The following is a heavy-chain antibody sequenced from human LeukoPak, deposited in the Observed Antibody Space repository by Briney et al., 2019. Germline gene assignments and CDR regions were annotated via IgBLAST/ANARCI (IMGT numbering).Heavy chain of an antibody. CDR3: ARRSGSYVY. D-gene: IGHD1-26*01. Sequence: PSETLSLTCTVSGGSISSSSYYWGWIRQPPGKGLEWIGNIYYSGSTYYNPSLKSRATISVGTSKSQFSLKLSSVTAADTAVYYCARRSGSYVYWGQGTLVTVSS. J-gene: IGHJ4*02. CDR1: GGSISSSSYY. CDR2: IYYSGST. V-gene: IGHV4-39*01.